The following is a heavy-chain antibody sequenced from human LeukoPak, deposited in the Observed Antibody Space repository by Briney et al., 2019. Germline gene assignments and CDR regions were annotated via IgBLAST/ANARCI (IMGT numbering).Heavy chain of an antibody. V-gene: IGHV4-59*01. CDR2: IYDSGST. Sequence: PSETLSLTCTVSGGSISSYCWSWIRQPPGKGLDWIGNIYDSGSTNYNPSLKSRVTISVDTSKNQCSLKLSSVTAADTAVYYCARQSISGSSLSYFDYWGQGTLGNVSS. D-gene: IGHD3-22*01. CDR1: GGSISSYC. CDR3: ARQSISGSSLSYFDY. J-gene: IGHJ4*02.